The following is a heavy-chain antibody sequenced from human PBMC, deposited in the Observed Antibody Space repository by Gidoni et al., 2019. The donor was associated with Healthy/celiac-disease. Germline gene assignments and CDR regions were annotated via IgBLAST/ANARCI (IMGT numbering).Heavy chain of an antibody. CDR3: ARASSGWYVWDY. J-gene: IGHJ4*02. Sequence: EVQLVESGGGLVQPGGSLRLSCHASGFTFSSYSMNWVRQAPGKGLGWVSYISSSSSTIYYADSVKGRFTISRDNAKNSLYLQMNSLRDEDTAVYYCARASSGWYVWDYWGQGTLVTVSS. CDR1: GFTFSSYS. CDR2: ISSSSSTI. D-gene: IGHD6-19*01. V-gene: IGHV3-48*02.